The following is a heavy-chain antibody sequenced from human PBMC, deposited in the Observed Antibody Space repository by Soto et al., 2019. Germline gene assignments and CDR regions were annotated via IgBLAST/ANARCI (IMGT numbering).Heavy chain of an antibody. CDR2: IYYTGSA. D-gene: IGHD3-10*01. V-gene: IGHV4-59*08. CDR1: GVSISGYY. J-gene: IGHJ1*01. Sequence: PSETLSLTCTVSGVSISGYYWSWFRQSPGKGPEWIGYIYYTGSASYSPSLRSRVTMSVDTSKNQFSLELNSVTAADTAVYYCARHYNSGTYPLDHWGHGTLVTVSS. CDR3: ARHYNSGTYPLDH.